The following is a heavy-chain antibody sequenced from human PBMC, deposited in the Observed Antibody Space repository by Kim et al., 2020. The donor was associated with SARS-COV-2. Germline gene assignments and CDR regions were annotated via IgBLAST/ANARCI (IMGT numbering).Heavy chain of an antibody. V-gene: IGHV1-24*01. D-gene: IGHD6-13*01. CDR1: GYTLTGLS. Sequence: ASVKVSCKVSGYTLTGLSMHWVRQAPGKGLEWMGGFDPEDGETIYAQKFQGRVTMTEDTSTDTAYMELSSLRSEDTAVYYCATSPSIAAASWFDPWGQGTLVTVSS. CDR2: FDPEDGET. J-gene: IGHJ5*02. CDR3: ATSPSIAAASWFDP.